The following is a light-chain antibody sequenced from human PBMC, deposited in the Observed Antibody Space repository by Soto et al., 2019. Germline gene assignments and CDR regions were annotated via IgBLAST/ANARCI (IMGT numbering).Light chain of an antibody. CDR3: QQYYSYPLT. CDR1: QGISRY. CDR2: AAS. J-gene: IGKJ3*01. V-gene: IGKV1-8*01. Sequence: AIRMTQSPSSFSASTGDRVTITCRASQGISRYLAWYQQKPGKAPKLLIYAASTLQSGVPSRFSGSGSGTYFTLTISCLQSEDFATYYCQQYYSYPLTFGPGTKVHIK.